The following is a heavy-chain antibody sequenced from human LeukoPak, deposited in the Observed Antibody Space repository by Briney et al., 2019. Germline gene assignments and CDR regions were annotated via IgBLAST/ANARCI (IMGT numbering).Heavy chain of an antibody. J-gene: IGHJ4*02. D-gene: IGHD3-10*01. CDR3: ARDRASGMDY. CDR1: GASVNSGAYS. V-gene: IGHV4-31*03. CDR2: IFFTGRT. Sequence: SETLSLTCTVSGASVNSGAYSWSWTRQFTGKGLEWIGQIFFTGRTDYNPSLKSRLAISIDTSRDQFSLELSSVSAADTATYYCARDRASGMDYWGQGILVTVSS.